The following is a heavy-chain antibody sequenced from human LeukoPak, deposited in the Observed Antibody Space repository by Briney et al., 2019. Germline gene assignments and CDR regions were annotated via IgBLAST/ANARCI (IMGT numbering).Heavy chain of an antibody. CDR1: GNTFASYG. J-gene: IGHJ6*03. CDR3: ARDKFLGYMDV. V-gene: IGHV1-18*01. CDR2: ISAYNGNT. Sequence: ASVKVSCKASGNTFASYGVSWVRQAPGQGLEWMGWISAYNGNTKYAQNLQGRVTMTTDTSTSTAYMELRSLRFDDTAVYYCARDKFLGYMDVWGKGTTVTVSS.